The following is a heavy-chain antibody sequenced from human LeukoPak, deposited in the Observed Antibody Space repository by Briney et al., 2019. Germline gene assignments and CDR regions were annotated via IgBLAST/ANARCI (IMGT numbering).Heavy chain of an antibody. D-gene: IGHD2-2*01. V-gene: IGHV4-59*12. CDR2: IYHSGST. CDR1: GGSISSYY. CDR3: ARCGGYCSSTSCKYYYYYGMDV. Sequence: SETLSLTCTVSGGSISSYYWSWIRQPPGKGLEWIGEIYHSGSTNYNPSLKSRVTISVDKSKNQFSLKLSSVTAADTAVYYCARCGGYCSSTSCKYYYYYGMDVWGRGTTVTVSS. J-gene: IGHJ6*02.